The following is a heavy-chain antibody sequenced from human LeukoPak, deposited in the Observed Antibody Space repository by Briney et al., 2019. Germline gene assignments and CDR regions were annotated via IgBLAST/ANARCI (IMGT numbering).Heavy chain of an antibody. D-gene: IGHD3-10*01. V-gene: IGHV4-61*02. Sequence: PSETLSLTCTVSGGSISSGSYYWSWIRQPAGKGLEWIGRIYTSGSTNYNPSLKSRVTISVDTSKNQFSLKLSSVTAADTAVYYCARDDFGSYWAQGILVTVSS. CDR2: IYTSGST. CDR3: ARDDFGSY. J-gene: IGHJ4*02. CDR1: GGSISSGSYY.